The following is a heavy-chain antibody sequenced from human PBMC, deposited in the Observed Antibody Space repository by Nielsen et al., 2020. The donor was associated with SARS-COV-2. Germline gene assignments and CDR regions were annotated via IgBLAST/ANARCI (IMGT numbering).Heavy chain of an antibody. Sequence: WIRQPPGKGLEWIGEINHSGSTNYNPSLKSRVTISVDTSKNQFSLKLSSVTAADTAVYYCARTYYDILTPWYYYYGMDVWGQGTTVTVSS. V-gene: IGHV4-34*13. CDR3: ARTYYDILTPWYYYYGMDV. CDR2: INHSGST. D-gene: IGHD3-9*01. J-gene: IGHJ6*02.